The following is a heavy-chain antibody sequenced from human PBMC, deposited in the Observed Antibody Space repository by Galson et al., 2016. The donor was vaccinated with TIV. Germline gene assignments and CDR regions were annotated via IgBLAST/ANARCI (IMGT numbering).Heavy chain of an antibody. V-gene: IGHV3-53*05. CDR2: FFTGGTT. J-gene: IGHJ4*02. CDR3: ARDSGLGLGTC. D-gene: IGHD3-16*01. CDR1: GFTVRSNH. Sequence: SLRLSCAVSGFTVRSNHMNRVRQAPGKGLEWVSVFFTGGTTKYADSVRGRFTISRDNSKNALYLQMNSLRVEDTAMYYCARDSGLGLGTCWGQGTLVIVSS.